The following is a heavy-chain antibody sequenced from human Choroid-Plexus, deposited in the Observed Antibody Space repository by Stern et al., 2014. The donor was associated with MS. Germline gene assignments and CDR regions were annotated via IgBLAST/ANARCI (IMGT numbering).Heavy chain of an antibody. D-gene: IGHD3-22*01. CDR2: ISYDGNKK. CDR1: GFTFSIFG. CDR3: AKDRQWLTXXFEY. J-gene: IGHJ4*02. Sequence: LVQSGGGVVQPGRPLRLSCAASGFTFSIFGMHWVRQAPGKGLEGVAVISYDGNKKYYADSVKGRFTISRDNSKNTLYMQMNSLRAEDTAVYYCAKDRQWLTXXFEYWGQGSLVTVSS. V-gene: IGHV3-30*18.